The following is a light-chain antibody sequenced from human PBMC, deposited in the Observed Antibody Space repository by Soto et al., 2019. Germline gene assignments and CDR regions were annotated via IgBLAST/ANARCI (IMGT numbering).Light chain of an antibody. CDR2: WAS. J-gene: IGKJ5*01. V-gene: IGKV4-1*01. CDR3: QQYFTTPIT. CDR1: QIVLDSSNNKNY. Sequence: DIVMTQSPDSLAVSLCERATINCKGSQIVLDSSNNKNYIAWYQQKPGQPPKLLIYWASTRESGVPDRFSGSGSGTDFTLTISTLQAEDVAIYHCQQYFTTPITLGQGTRLEIK.